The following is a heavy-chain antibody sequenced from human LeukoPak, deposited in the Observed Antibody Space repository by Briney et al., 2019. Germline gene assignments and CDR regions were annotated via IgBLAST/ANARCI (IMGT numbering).Heavy chain of an antibody. V-gene: IGHV3-7*04. CDR3: ARGDAFSGDY. J-gene: IGHJ4*02. Sequence: GGSLRLSCAVSGFSFTNFWMSWVRQAPGRGLEWVANIHPEGNEKYHVESVKGRFTISRDNTKNLLFLQMNGLRVEDTAVYYCARGDAFSGDYWGQGTLVTVSS. CDR2: IHPEGNEK. CDR1: GFSFTNFW.